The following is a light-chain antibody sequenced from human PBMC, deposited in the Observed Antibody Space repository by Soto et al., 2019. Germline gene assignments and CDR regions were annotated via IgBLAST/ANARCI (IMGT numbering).Light chain of an antibody. CDR2: KAS. V-gene: IGKV1-5*03. Sequence: DIQMTQSPSTLSASVEDRVTITCRASQSISSWLAWYQQKPGKAPKLLIYKASSLESGVPSRFSGSGSGTECTLTIISLQPDDFATYYCQQYHSYPWTFGQGTKVDIK. CDR3: QQYHSYPWT. CDR1: QSISSW. J-gene: IGKJ1*01.